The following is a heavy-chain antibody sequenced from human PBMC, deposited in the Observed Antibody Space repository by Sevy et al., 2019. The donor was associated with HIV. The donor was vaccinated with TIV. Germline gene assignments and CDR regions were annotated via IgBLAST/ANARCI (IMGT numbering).Heavy chain of an antibody. J-gene: IGHJ4*02. CDR2: ISSSSSYI. V-gene: IGHV3-21*01. CDR1: EFTFSSYS. Sequence: GGSLRLSCAASEFTFSSYSMNWVRQAPGKGLEWVSSISSSSSYIYYADSVKGRFTISRDNAKNSLYLQMNSLRAEDTAVYYCARVHLVYFDYWGQGTLVTVSS. CDR3: ARVHLVYFDY. D-gene: IGHD2-8*02.